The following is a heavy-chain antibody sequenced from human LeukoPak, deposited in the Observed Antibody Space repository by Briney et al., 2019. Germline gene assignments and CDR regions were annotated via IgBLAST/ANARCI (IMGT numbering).Heavy chain of an antibody. CDR1: GGSISSYY. CDR3: ARPRGVVDAFAI. CDR2: IYYSGST. D-gene: IGHD3-3*01. Sequence: SETLSLTCTVSGGSISSYYWSWIRQPPGKGLEWIGYIYYSGSTNYNPSLKSRVTISVDTSKNQFSLKLSSVTAADTAVYYCARPRGVVDAFAISGQGTVVTVSS. V-gene: IGHV4-59*01. J-gene: IGHJ3*02.